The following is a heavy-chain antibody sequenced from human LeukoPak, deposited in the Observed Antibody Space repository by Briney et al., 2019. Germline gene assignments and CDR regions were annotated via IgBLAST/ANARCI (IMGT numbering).Heavy chain of an antibody. D-gene: IGHD3-16*02. J-gene: IGHJ4*02. Sequence: ASVKVSCKASGYTFTSYGISWVRQAPGQGLEWMGWISGYNHNTNYAQKLQGRVTMTTDTSTSTAYMELRSLRSDDTAVHYCARDKGTEYDYVWGSYRRFDYWGQGTLVTVSS. CDR2: ISGYNHNT. V-gene: IGHV1-18*01. CDR1: GYTFTSYG. CDR3: ARDKGTEYDYVWGSYRRFDY.